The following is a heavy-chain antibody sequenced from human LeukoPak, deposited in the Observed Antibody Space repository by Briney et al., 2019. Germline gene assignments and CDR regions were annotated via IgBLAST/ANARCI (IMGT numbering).Heavy chain of an antibody. CDR1: GFTFNIFW. V-gene: IGHV3-7*01. Sequence: PGGSLRLSCAASGFTFNIFWMSRVRQAPGKGLEWVANIKQDGSEKYYVDSVKGRFTISRDNAKNSLYLQMNSLRAEDTAVYYCASPSIAALSSYPATNIWGQGTMVTVSS. D-gene: IGHD6-6*01. CDR2: IKQDGSEK. CDR3: ASPSIAALSSYPATNI. J-gene: IGHJ3*02.